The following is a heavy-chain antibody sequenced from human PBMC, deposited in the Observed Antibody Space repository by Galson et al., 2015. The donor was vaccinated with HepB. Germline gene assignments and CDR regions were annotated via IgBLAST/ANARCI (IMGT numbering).Heavy chain of an antibody. D-gene: IGHD5-18*01. CDR2: INAGNGNT. Sequence: SVKVSCKASGYTFTSYAMHWVRQAPGQRLEWMGWINAGNGNTKYSQKFQGRVTITRGTSASTAYMELSSLRSEDTAVYYCARGRGLRGYSYGYWGQGTLVTVSS. CDR1: GYTFTSYA. J-gene: IGHJ4*02. CDR3: ARGRGLRGYSYGY. V-gene: IGHV1-3*01.